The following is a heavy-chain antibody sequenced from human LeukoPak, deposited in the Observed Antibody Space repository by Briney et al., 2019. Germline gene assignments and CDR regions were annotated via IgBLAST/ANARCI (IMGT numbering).Heavy chain of an antibody. CDR2: INPNSGGT. V-gene: IGHV1-2*02. CDR3: ARGFPVVSRYSRSAGVIAY. Sequence: ASVKVSCKASGYTFTGYYMHWVRQAPGQGLEWMGWINPNSGGTNYAQKFQGRVTMTRETSISTAYMELSRLRSVDTVVYYCARGFPVVSRYSRSAGVIAYWGQGTLVTVSS. CDR1: GYTFTGYY. D-gene: IGHD6-6*01. J-gene: IGHJ4*02.